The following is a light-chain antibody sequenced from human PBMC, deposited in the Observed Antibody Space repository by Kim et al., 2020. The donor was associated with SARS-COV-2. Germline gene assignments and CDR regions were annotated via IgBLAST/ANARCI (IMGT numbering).Light chain of an antibody. J-gene: IGKJ2*01. CDR2: GAS. CDR1: QIVSSSY. V-gene: IGKV3-20*01. Sequence: ELVLTQSPGTLSLSPGERATLSCRASQIVSSSYLAWYQQKPGQPPRLLNYGASSRATGIPDRFSGSGSGTDFTLTISRLEPEDFAVYYCQSNIIGQETKVEI. CDR3: QSNI.